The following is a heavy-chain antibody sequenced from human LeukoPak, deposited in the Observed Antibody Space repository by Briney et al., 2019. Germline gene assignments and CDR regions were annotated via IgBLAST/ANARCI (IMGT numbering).Heavy chain of an antibody. CDR1: GYTFTGYY. Sequence: GASVKVSCKASGYTFTGYYMHWVRQAPGQGLEWMGWINPNSGGTNYAQKFQGRVTMTRDTSISTAYMELSRLRYDDTAVYYCARSGRMAYYGSGSYYTIDYWGQGTLVTVSS. CDR3: ARSGRMAYYGSGSYYTIDY. J-gene: IGHJ4*02. V-gene: IGHV1-2*02. D-gene: IGHD3-10*01. CDR2: INPNSGGT.